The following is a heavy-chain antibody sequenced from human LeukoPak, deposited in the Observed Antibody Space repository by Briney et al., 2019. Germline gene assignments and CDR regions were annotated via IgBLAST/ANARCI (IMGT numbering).Heavy chain of an antibody. CDR3: AGRGSSSGSFDI. D-gene: IGHD3-10*01. V-gene: IGHV4-61*02. J-gene: IGHJ3*02. CDR2: IYTSGGT. CDR1: GGSITNLDYY. Sequence: SQTLSLTCTVSGGSITNLDYYWTWIRQPAGKRLEWIGRIYTSGGTNYNPSLKSRVTMSVDRSKNEISLRLASLTAADTALYYCAGRGSSSGSFDIWGPGTFVTVSS.